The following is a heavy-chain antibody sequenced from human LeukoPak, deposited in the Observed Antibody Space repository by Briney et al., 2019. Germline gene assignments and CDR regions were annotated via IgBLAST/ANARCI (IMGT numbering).Heavy chain of an antibody. CDR3: AKATVGESYYYCYYMDV. D-gene: IGHD3-10*01. V-gene: IGHV3-23*01. J-gene: IGHJ6*03. Sequence: GGSLRLSCEASGYSFSTYWMHWVRQAPGEGLMWVSAISGSGGSTYYADSVKGRFTISRDNSKNTLYLQMNSLRAEDTAVYYCAKATVGESYYYCYYMDVWGKGTTVTVSS. CDR2: ISGSGGST. CDR1: GYSFSTYW.